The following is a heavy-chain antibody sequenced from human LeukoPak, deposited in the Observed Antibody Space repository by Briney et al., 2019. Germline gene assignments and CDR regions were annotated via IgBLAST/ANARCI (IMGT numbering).Heavy chain of an antibody. J-gene: IGHJ4*02. CDR2: IYYSGTT. V-gene: IGHV4-39*01. CDR1: GGSISSTAYY. CDR3: VRHRKTYCTTTRCSYYFDY. D-gene: IGHD2-2*01. Sequence: SETLSLTCSVSGGSISSTAYYWGWIRQTPGKGLERIGTIYYSGTTQYNPSLKGRVIISVDTSKNQFSLKVRSVIAADLAVYYCVRHRKTYCTTTRCSYYFDYWGQGALVTVSS.